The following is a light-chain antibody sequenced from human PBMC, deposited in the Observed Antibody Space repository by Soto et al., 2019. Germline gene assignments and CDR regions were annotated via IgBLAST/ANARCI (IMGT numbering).Light chain of an antibody. CDR3: QQRSNPLT. CDR2: DAS. J-gene: IGKJ4*01. CDR1: QFVSSRF. Sequence: EIVLRQSPGTLSLSPGESATLLFRASQFVSSRFLAWYQQKPGQAPRLLIYDASNRATGIPARFSGSGSGTDFTLTISSLEPEDFAVYYCQQRSNPLTFGGGTKVDIK. V-gene: IGKV3D-20*02.